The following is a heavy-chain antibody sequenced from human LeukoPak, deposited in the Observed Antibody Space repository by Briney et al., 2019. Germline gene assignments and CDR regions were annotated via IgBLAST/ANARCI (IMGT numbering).Heavy chain of an antibody. Sequence: PGGSLRLSCAASGFPFSTRWMNWVRQAPGKGLEWVANIKKDGSEKYYVDSVKGRFTISRDNAKNSLYLQMNSLRAEDTAVYYCARIGRDYGDYFDSWGQGTLVTVSS. CDR1: GFPFSTRW. V-gene: IGHV3-7*05. CDR3: ARIGRDYGDYFDS. J-gene: IGHJ4*02. D-gene: IGHD4-17*01. CDR2: IKKDGSEK.